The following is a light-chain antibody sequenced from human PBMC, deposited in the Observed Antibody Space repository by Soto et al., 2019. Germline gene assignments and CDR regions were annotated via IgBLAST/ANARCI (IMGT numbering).Light chain of an antibody. CDR2: GVS. V-gene: IGLV2-14*01. CDR1: SSDVGGYNY. Sequence: QSALTQPRSVSGSPGQSVTISCTGTSSDVGGYNYASWYQQYPGKAPKLIIYGVSNRPSGVSNRFSGSKSGNTASLTISGLQAEDEADYYCSSYRSSSTLDYVFGTGTKVTVL. CDR3: SSYRSSSTLDYV. J-gene: IGLJ1*01.